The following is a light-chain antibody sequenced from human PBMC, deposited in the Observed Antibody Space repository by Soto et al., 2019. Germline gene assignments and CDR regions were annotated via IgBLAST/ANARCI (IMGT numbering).Light chain of an antibody. CDR2: ATS. CDR1: QGVGGC. V-gene: IGKV1-12*01. CDR3: QQTHSLRRS. J-gene: IGKJ3*01. Sequence: IPMAQSPSSVGASVGDRITMTCRASQGVGGCSAWYQQSPGKVPKRLTHATSSLHSGVPSRFSGSGSGTDFTLSISSLQHEDFAYYYCQQTHSLRRSFGPGTKVYIK.